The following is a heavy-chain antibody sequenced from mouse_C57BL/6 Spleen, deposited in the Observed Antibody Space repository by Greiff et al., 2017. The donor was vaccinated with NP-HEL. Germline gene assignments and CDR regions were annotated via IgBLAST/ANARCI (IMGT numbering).Heavy chain of an antibody. CDR3: ASSATVVAWYFDV. Sequence: EVQRVESGGGLVKPGGSLKLSCAASGFTFSDYGMHWVRQAPEKGLEWVAYISSGSSSIYYADIVKGRFTISRDNAKNTLFLQMTSLRSEDTAMYYCASSATVVAWYFDVWGTGTTVTVSS. V-gene: IGHV5-17*01. D-gene: IGHD1-1*01. CDR1: GFTFSDYG. J-gene: IGHJ1*03. CDR2: ISSGSSSI.